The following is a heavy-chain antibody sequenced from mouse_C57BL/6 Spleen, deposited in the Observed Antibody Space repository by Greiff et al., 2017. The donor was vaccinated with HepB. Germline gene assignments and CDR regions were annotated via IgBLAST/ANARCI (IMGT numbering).Heavy chain of an antibody. CDR3: AREGLPSFAY. D-gene: IGHD3-1*01. J-gene: IGHJ3*01. Sequence: DVQLQESGPGLVKPSQSLSLTCSVTGYSITSGYYWNWIRQFPGNKLEWMGYISYDGSNNYNPSLKNRISITRDTSKNQFFLKLNSVTTEDTATYYCAREGLPSFAYWGQGTLVTVSA. CDR2: ISYDGSN. V-gene: IGHV3-6*01. CDR1: GYSITSGYY.